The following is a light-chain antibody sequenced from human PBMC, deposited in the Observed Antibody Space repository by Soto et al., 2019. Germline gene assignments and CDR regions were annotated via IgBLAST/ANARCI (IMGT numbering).Light chain of an antibody. Sequence: DIPMTQSPSTLSAYVGDSVTITFRASQNIRNWLAWYQQKPGKAPKLLIYAASRLQSGVPSRFTGSGSGTDFTLTISGLQPEDFATYYCQQGHSRVTFGQGTKVDIK. CDR3: QQGHSRVT. J-gene: IGKJ1*01. CDR2: AAS. V-gene: IGKV1-39*01. CDR1: QNIRNW.